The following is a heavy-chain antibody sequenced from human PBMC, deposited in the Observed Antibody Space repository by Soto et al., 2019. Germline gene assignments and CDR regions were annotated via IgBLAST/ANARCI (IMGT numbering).Heavy chain of an antibody. V-gene: IGHV3-15*07. J-gene: IGHJ6*02. Sequence: SCAAAEFTFSNAWRNWVRQAPGKGLEWVGRIKSKTDGGTTDYAAPVKGRFTISRDDSKNTLYLQMNSLKTEDTAVYYCTTDDRITIFGVVIPTSYGMDVWGQGTTVTVYS. CDR2: IKSKTDGGTT. CDR3: TTDDRITIFGVVIPTSYGMDV. CDR1: EFTFSNAW. D-gene: IGHD3-3*01.